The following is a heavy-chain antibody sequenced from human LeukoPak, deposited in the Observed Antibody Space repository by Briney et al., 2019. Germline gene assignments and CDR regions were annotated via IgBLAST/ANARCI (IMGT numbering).Heavy chain of an antibody. CDR1: GGTFSSYA. D-gene: IGHD5-18*01. J-gene: IGHJ5*02. CDR3: ARDLGYSLSPFDP. CDR2: ISAYNGNT. V-gene: IGHV1-18*01. Sequence: ASVKVSCKASGGTFSSYAISWVRQAPGQGLEWMGWISAYNGNTNYAQKLQGRVTMTTDTSTSTAHMELRSLRSDDTAVYYCARDLGYSLSPFDPWGQGTLATVSS.